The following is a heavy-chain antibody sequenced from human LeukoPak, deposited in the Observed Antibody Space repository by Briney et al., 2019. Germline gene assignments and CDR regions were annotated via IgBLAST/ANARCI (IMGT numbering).Heavy chain of an antibody. D-gene: IGHD3-10*01. V-gene: IGHV4-39*07. CDR1: GGSISSSSYY. Sequence: SETLSLTCTVSGGSISSSSYYWGWIRQPPGKGLEWIGSIYYSGSTYYNPSLKSRVTISVDTSKNQFSLKLSSVTAADTAVYYCARQLYVSGSYYAPMDVWGKGTTVTISS. J-gene: IGHJ6*03. CDR3: ARQLYVSGSYYAPMDV. CDR2: IYYSGST.